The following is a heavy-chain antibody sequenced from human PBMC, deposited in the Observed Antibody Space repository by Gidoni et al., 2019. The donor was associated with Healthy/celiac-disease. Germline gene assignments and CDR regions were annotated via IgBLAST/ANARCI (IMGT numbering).Heavy chain of an antibody. J-gene: IGHJ4*02. CDR2: IYPGDSYT. Sequence: EVQLGQSGAEVKKPGESLQVSCKGSGYRFTSYWIGWVRQVPGNGLEWVGIIYPGDSYTKYSPSFQGQVTISADKSISTAYLQWSSLKASDTAMYYCARGELWFDYWGQGTLVTVSS. D-gene: IGHD1-26*01. CDR3: ARGELWFDY. CDR1: GYRFTSYW. V-gene: IGHV5-51*03.